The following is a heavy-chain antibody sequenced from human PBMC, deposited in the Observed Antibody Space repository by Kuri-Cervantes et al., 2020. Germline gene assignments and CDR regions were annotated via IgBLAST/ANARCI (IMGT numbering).Heavy chain of an antibody. Sequence: GGSLRLSCAASGFTFSSYAMSWVRQAPGKGLEWVSAISGSGGSTYYADSVKGRFTISRDNSKNTLYPQMNSLRAEDTAVYYCAKRVGFVQVVYFDYWGQGTLVTVSS. D-gene: IGHD2-8*02. V-gene: IGHV3-23*01. CDR2: ISGSGGST. J-gene: IGHJ4*02. CDR1: GFTFSSYA. CDR3: AKRVGFVQVVYFDY.